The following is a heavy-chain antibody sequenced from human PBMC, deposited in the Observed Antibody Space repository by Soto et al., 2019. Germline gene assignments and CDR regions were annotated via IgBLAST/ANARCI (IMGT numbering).Heavy chain of an antibody. D-gene: IGHD5-12*01. Sequence: GASVKVSCKTSGDTFNDYYIHWVRQAPGQGLERMGWINPNGGFTNYAQKFQGWVTMTRDTSIRTVYMELSSLRSDDTAVYYCARESGGATATLDYYYFYMDVWGKGTTVTVSS. J-gene: IGHJ6*03. V-gene: IGHV1-2*04. CDR3: ARESGGATATLDYYYFYMDV. CDR1: GDTFNDYY. CDR2: INPNGGFT.